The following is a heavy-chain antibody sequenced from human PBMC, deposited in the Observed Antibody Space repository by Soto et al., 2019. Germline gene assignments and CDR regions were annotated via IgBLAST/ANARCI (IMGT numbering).Heavy chain of an antibody. Sequence: QVQLQESGSGLVKPSQTLSLTCTVSGGSISSGDYYWSWIRQPPGKGLEWIGYIYYSGSTYYNPSLNSRVTISVDTSKNQFSLKLSSVTAADTAVYYCARGSPPTGTTPPIFDYWGQGTLVTVSS. CDR3: ARGSPPTGTTPPIFDY. D-gene: IGHD1-1*01. CDR2: IYYSGST. J-gene: IGHJ4*02. CDR1: GGSISSGDYY. V-gene: IGHV4-30-4*01.